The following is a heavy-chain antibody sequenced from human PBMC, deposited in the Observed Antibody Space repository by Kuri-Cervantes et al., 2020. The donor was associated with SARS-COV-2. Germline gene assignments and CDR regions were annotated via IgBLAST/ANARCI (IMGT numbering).Heavy chain of an antibody. D-gene: IGHD1-26*01. CDR3: ATDPLVGATGHDY. CDR2: IYYSGST. CDR1: GGSISSYY. J-gene: IGHJ4*02. V-gene: IGHV4-59*05. Sequence: SETLSLTCTVSGGSISSYYWSWIRQPPGKGLEWIGSIYYSGSTYYNPSLKSRVTISVDTSKNQFSLKLSSVTAADTAVYYCATDPLVGATGHDYWGQGTLVTVSS.